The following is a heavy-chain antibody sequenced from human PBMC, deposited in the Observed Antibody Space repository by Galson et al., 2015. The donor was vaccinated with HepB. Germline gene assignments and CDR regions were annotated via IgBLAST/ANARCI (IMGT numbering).Heavy chain of an antibody. Sequence: LRLSCAVSGFNFNKSGMNWVRQAPGKGLEWVSGISGSGDSKWYVDSVKGRFTVSRDNSGNRLYRQMIGLREEDTAIYYCIKDNGYFLSFFDYWGQETPVTVSS. V-gene: IGHV3-23*01. CDR2: ISGSGDSK. D-gene: IGHD2/OR15-2a*01. CDR1: GFNFNKSG. J-gene: IGHJ4*02. CDR3: IKDNGYFLSFFDY.